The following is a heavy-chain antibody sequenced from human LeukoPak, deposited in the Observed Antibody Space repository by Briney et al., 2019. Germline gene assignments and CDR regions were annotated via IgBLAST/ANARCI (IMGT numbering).Heavy chain of an antibody. J-gene: IGHJ4*02. CDR1: GYTFTFYY. CDR2: INPNSGGT. V-gene: IGHV1-2*02. Sequence: GASVTVSLTSSGYTFTFYYMHWVRQAPGQGLEWMGWINPNSGGTDHAQKFQGRVTMTRDTSISTAYMELSRLRSDDTAVYYCASHPFDYWGQAALLTVSS. CDR3: ASHPFDY.